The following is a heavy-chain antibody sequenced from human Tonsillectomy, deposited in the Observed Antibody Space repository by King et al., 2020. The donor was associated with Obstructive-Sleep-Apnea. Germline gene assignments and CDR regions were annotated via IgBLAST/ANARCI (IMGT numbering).Heavy chain of an antibody. CDR3: ARGEYCSSTSCYWEYDFDY. J-gene: IGHJ4*02. D-gene: IGHD2-2*01. Sequence: VQLVESGGGVVQPGRSLRLSCAASGFTFSSYAMYWVRQAPGKGLEWVAVISKDGSNKDYADSVKGRFTISIDNSKNTLYGQLNSLRAADTAVYYCARGEYCSSTSCYWEYDFDYWGQGTLVTVSS. CDR1: GFTFSSYA. CDR2: ISKDGSNK. V-gene: IGHV3-30*04.